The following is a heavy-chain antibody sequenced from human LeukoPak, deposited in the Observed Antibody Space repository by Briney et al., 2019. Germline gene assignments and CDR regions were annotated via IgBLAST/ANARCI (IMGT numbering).Heavy chain of an antibody. CDR1: GGSFSGYY. J-gene: IGHJ4*02. Sequence: PSETLSLTCAVYGGSFSGYYWSWIRQPPGKGLEWIGEINHSGSTNSNPSLKSRVTISVDTSKNQFSLKLSSVTAADTAVYYCARDQGNYYDSSGGLDYWGQGTLVTVSS. CDR2: INHSGST. V-gene: IGHV4-34*01. CDR3: ARDQGNYYDSSGGLDY. D-gene: IGHD3-22*01.